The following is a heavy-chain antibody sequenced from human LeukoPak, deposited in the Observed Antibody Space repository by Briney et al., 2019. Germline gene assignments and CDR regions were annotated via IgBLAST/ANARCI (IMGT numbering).Heavy chain of an antibody. Sequence: GGSLRLSCAASGFIFSGYAMSWVRQAPARGLEWVSSLRGNGDTFYAESVKGRFTLSRDDSKNTVYLHLSNLRDEDTATYYCAKANWVSNADAVVWGQGTVVTVS. CDR3: AKANWVSNADAVV. CDR2: LRGNGDT. J-gene: IGHJ4*02. CDR1: GFIFSGYA. D-gene: IGHD1-1*01. V-gene: IGHV3-23*01.